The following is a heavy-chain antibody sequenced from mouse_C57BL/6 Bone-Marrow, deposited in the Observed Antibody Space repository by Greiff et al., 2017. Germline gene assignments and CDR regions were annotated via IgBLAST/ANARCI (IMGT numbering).Heavy chain of an antibody. J-gene: IGHJ3*01. CDR2: IDPSDSYT. Sequence: QVQLQQPGAELVMPGASVKLSCKASGYTFTSYWMHWVKQRPGQGLEWIGEIDPSDSYTNYNQKFKGKSTLTVDKSSSTAYMQLSSLTSEDSAVYYCARSDDYDRGEAYWGQGTLVTVSA. CDR1: GYTFTSYW. D-gene: IGHD2-4*01. CDR3: ARSDDYDRGEAY. V-gene: IGHV1-69*01.